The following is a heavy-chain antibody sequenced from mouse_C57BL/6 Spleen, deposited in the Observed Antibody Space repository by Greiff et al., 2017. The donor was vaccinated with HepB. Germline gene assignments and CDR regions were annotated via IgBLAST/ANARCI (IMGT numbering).Heavy chain of an antibody. CDR3: ARRMGYYVHFDY. CDR1: GYTFTSYW. D-gene: IGHD1-1*01. CDR2: IDPSDSYT. V-gene: IGHV1-50*01. J-gene: IGHJ2*01. Sequence: QVQLQQPGAELVKPGASVKLSCKASGYTFTSYWMQWVKRRPGQGLEWIGEIDPSDSYTNYNQKFKGKATLTVDTSSSTAYMQLSSLTSEDSAVYYCARRMGYYVHFDYWGQGTTLTVSS.